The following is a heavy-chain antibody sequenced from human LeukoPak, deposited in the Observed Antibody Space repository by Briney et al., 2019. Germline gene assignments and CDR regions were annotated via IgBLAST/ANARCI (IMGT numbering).Heavy chain of an antibody. D-gene: IGHD1-26*01. V-gene: IGHV3-23*01. Sequence: GGSLRLSCAASGFTFSSSAMSWVRQVPGKGLEWVSGISASGGSTSYADSVRGRFTISRDNSKNTLYVQMNSLRDEDTAVYYCAKDRRWESPHYLDSWGQGTLVTVSS. J-gene: IGHJ4*02. CDR3: AKDRRWESPHYLDS. CDR1: GFTFSSSA. CDR2: ISASGGST.